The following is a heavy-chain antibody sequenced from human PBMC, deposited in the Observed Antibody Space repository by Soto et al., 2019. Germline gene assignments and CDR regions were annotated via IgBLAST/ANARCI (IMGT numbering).Heavy chain of an antibody. CDR1: GFTFSSYS. CDR3: ARAEEVVELKTWGRMDV. D-gene: IGHD3-22*01. CDR2: ISSSSSTI. V-gene: IGHV3-48*02. Sequence: EVQLVESGGGLVQPGGSLRLSCAASGFTFSSYSMNWVRQAPGKGLEWVSYISSSSSTIYYADSVKGRFTISRDNAKNSLYLQMNSLRDEDTAVYYCARAEEVVELKTWGRMDVWGQGTTVTVSS. J-gene: IGHJ6*02.